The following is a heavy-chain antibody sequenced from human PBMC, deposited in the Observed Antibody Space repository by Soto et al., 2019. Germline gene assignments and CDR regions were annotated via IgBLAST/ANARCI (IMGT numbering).Heavy chain of an antibody. Sequence: QVQLVQSGAEVKKPGSSVKVSCKASGGTFSSYTISWVRQAPGQGFEWWGRTIPIHGIANDAQQFKGRVTSTADKSTSTAYMELSSLRSEDTVFYYCAREPLHGTRRGEYFQHWGQGALVTVSS. J-gene: IGHJ1*01. D-gene: IGHD1-1*01. V-gene: IGHV1-69*08. CDR3: AREPLHGTRRGEYFQH. CDR1: GGTFSSYT. CDR2: TIPIHGIA.